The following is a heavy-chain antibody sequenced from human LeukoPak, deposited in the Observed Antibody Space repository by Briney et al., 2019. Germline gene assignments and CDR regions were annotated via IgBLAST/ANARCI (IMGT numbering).Heavy chain of an antibody. Sequence: GGSLRLSCAASGFTVTDNYMNWVRQSSGKGLEWVSVIYGGGDTNYADSVKGRFIISRDTSKNTVYLQMNSLGAEDTAVYYCARIYESSDYSTYYFDYWGQGTLVTVSS. J-gene: IGHJ4*02. V-gene: IGHV3-53*01. CDR3: ARIYESSDYSTYYFDY. CDR1: GFTVTDNY. CDR2: IYGGGDT. D-gene: IGHD3-22*01.